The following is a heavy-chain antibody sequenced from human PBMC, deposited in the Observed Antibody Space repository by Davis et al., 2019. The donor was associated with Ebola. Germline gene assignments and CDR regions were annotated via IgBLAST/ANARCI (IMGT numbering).Heavy chain of an antibody. CDR2: IKQDGSEK. Sequence: GESLKISCAGSGFSFDEYVMYWVRQAPGKGLEWVANIKQDGSEKYYVDSVKGRFTISRDNSKNTLYLQMNSLRAEDTAVYYCASGVGYGPIDYWGQGTLVTVSS. V-gene: IGHV3-7*03. CDR1: GFSFDEYV. J-gene: IGHJ4*02. CDR3: ASGVGYGPIDY. D-gene: IGHD3-16*01.